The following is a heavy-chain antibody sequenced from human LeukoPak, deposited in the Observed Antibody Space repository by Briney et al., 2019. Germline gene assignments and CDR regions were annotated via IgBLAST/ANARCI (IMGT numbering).Heavy chain of an antibody. CDR3: ARGRSDSGAYCYFGS. J-gene: IGHJ4*02. CDR1: GFTFSEYT. CDR2: ISHDGREI. D-gene: IGHD3-22*01. Sequence: SLRLSCAASGFTFSEYTMHWVRQAPSKGLEWVAVISHDGREIYYADSVKGRFTISRDDSMSTMYLQMNSLRAEDTALYYCARGRSDSGAYCYFGSWGQGTPVTVSS. V-gene: IGHV3-30*03.